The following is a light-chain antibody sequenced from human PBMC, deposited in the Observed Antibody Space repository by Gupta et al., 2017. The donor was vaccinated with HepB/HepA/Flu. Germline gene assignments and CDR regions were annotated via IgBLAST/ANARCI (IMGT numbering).Light chain of an antibody. V-gene: IGLV1-44*01. Sequence: QPPSASGTPGQMVTISCSGSSSNIGSYTVNWYQQLPGTAPKLLIYGNNERPSGVPVRFSGSKSGTSASLAISGLQAEDEADYYSAAWDDSRNGYIFGAGTKVTVL. J-gene: IGLJ1*01. CDR2: GNN. CDR3: AAWDDSRNGYI. CDR1: SSNIGSYT.